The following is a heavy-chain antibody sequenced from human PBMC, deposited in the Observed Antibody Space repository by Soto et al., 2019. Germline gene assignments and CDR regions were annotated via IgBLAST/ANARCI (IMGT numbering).Heavy chain of an antibody. CDR2: IDYSGTT. D-gene: IGHD6-6*01. J-gene: IGHJ4*02. CDR1: GGSISSSIYY. CDR3: ARRTGSSTYYFDY. Sequence: QLQLQESGPGLVKPSETLSLTCTVSGGSISSSIYYWGWIRQPPGRGLEWIGIIDYSGTTYYNPSLKSRLNMSVDTSKNHFSLNLSSVTAADTAVYYCARRTGSSTYYFDYWGQGALVTVSS. V-gene: IGHV4-39*02.